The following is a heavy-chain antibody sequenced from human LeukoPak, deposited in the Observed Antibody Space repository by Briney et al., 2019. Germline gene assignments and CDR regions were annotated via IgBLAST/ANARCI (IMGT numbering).Heavy chain of an antibody. CDR1: GFTFTSYY. Sequence: SVKVSCKASGFTFTSYYMHWVRQAPGQGLEWMGRIIPIFGTANYAQKFQGRVTITTDESTSTAYMELSSLRSEDTAVYYCARDSGGEQWLVPFDYWGQGTLVTVSS. V-gene: IGHV1-69*05. J-gene: IGHJ4*02. CDR2: IIPIFGTA. CDR3: ARDSGGEQWLVPFDY. D-gene: IGHD6-19*01.